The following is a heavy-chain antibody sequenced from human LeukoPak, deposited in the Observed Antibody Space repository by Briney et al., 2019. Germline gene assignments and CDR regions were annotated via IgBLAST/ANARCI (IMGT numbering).Heavy chain of an antibody. J-gene: IGHJ6*03. Sequence: GGSLRLSCAASGFTFSGHNMNWVRQAPGRGLEWISFASISSGTIYYADSVNGRFRISRDNAKNSLYLQMNSLRAEDTAVYYCARDRDYDFWSGHPSYYYMDVWGKGTTVTFSS. CDR3: ARDRDYDFWSGHPSYYYMDV. CDR2: ASISSGTI. CDR1: GFTFSGHN. D-gene: IGHD3-3*01. V-gene: IGHV3-48*04.